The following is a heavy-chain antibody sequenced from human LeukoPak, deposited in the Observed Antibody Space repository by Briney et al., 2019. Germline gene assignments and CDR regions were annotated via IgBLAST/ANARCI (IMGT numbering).Heavy chain of an antibody. Sequence: GASVKVSCKASGYTFTGYYIHWVRQAPGQGLEWMGWINPNSGGTNYAQKFQGRVTMTRDTSISTAYMELSRLRSDDTAVYYCARDPSGEASTVVYNWFDPWGQGTLVTVSS. V-gene: IGHV1-2*02. J-gene: IGHJ5*02. CDR3: ARDPSGEASTVVYNWFDP. CDR2: INPNSGGT. D-gene: IGHD4-23*01. CDR1: GYTFTGYY.